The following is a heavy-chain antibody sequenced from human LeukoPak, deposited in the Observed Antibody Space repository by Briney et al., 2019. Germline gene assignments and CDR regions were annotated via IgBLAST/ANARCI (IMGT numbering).Heavy chain of an antibody. J-gene: IGHJ3*02. CDR2: IKQDGSEK. Sequence: PGGSLRLSCAASGFTFSSYWMSWVRQAPGKGLEWVANIKQDGSEKYYVDSVKGRFTISRDNAKNSLYLQMNSLRAEDTAVYYCAREEDYSDSSGYYLSAFDIWGQGTMVTVSS. V-gene: IGHV3-7*01. CDR1: GFTFSSYW. CDR3: AREEDYSDSSGYYLSAFDI. D-gene: IGHD3-22*01.